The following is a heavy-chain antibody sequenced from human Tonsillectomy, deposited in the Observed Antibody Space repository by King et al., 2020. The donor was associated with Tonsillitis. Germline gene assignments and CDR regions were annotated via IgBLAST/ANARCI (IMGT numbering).Heavy chain of an antibody. D-gene: IGHD4-17*01. CDR3: ARRVNTAWYFDL. J-gene: IGHJ2*01. Sequence: VQLQESGPGLVKPSETLSLTCAVSGGSISGYYWSWIRQPPGKALEWIGYMYYSGNTNYNPSLKSRVTISVDTSKNQFSLKLSSVTAADTAVYYCARRVNTAWYFDLWGRGTLVTVSS. CDR2: MYYSGNT. V-gene: IGHV4-59*01. CDR1: GGSISGYY.